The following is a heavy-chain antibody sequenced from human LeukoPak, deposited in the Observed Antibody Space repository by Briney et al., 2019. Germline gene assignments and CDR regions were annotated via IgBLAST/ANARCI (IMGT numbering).Heavy chain of an antibody. CDR3: ATIINITMIDNYYMDV. Sequence: PSETLSLTCTVSGGSISSYYWSWIRQPPGKGLEWIGYIYYSGSTTYNPSLKSRVTMSVDTSNNQFSLKLSSVTAADTAVYYCATIINITMIDNYYMDVWGKGTTVTVSS. V-gene: IGHV4-59*01. CDR2: IYYSGST. J-gene: IGHJ6*03. D-gene: IGHD3-22*01. CDR1: GGSISSYY.